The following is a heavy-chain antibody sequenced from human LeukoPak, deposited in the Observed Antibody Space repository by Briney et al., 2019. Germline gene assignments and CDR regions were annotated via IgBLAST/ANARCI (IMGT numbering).Heavy chain of an antibody. D-gene: IGHD1-1*01. CDR3: ARAPTGTQGTFDY. V-gene: IGHV1-18*01. CDR2: FNPENGNT. CDR1: GYSFVGYG. Sequence: ASVKVSCKASGYSFVGYGITWVRQAPGQGLEWMGWFNPENGNTNYAQKVQGRVTMTADTSTSTSYMELRSLRSDDTAVYYCARAPTGTQGTFDYWGQGTLVTVSS. J-gene: IGHJ4*02.